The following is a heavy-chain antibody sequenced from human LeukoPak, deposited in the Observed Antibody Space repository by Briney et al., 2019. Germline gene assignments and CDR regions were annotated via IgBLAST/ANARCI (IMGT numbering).Heavy chain of an antibody. CDR3: ARGTMFPYYFDY. CDR2: ISSSSTYI. Sequence: GGSLRLSCAASGFKFSSYSMKWVRQAPGKGLEWVSFISSSSTYIYYADSLKGRFTISRDNAKNSLYLQMNSLRAEDTAVYYCARGTMFPYYFDYWGQGTLVTVSS. V-gene: IGHV3-21*01. J-gene: IGHJ4*02. D-gene: IGHD3-10*02. CDR1: GFKFSSYS.